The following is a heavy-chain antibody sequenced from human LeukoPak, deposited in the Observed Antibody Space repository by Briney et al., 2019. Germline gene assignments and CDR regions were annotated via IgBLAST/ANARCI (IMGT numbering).Heavy chain of an antibody. D-gene: IGHD3-22*01. V-gene: IGHV6-1*01. CDR2: TYYRSKWYN. CDR1: GDSVSSNSTA. Sequence: SQTLSLTCAISGDSVSSNSTAWNWIRQSPSRGLEWLGRTYYRSKWYNDYAVSVKSRIAINPDTSKNQFSLQLNSVTPEDTAVYYCASSDNSGHLLAYWGQGTLVTVSS. CDR3: ASSDNSGHLLAY. J-gene: IGHJ4*02.